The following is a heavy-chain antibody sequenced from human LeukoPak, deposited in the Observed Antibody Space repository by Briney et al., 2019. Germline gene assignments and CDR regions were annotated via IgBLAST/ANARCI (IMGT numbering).Heavy chain of an antibody. V-gene: IGHV3-30*04. J-gene: IGHJ4*02. CDR1: GFTFSSYA. CDR2: ISYDGSNK. Sequence: GRSLRLSCAASGFTFSSYAMHWVRQAPGKGLEWVAVISYDGSNKYYADSVKGRSTISRDNSKNTLYLQMNSLRAEDTAVYYCARGYGSFDYWGQGTLVTVSS. D-gene: IGHD4-17*01. CDR3: ARGYGSFDY.